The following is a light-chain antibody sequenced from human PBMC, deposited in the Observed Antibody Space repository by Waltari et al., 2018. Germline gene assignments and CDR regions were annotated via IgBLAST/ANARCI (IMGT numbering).Light chain of an antibody. CDR1: SDHSHYA. CDR2: VNSDGSH. Sequence: LALTQSPSASASLGASVTVTCTLSSDHSHYAIAWHPQQPQKGPRYLMKVNSDGSHIRGAGISDRFSGSSSGAERYLTISSLQSEDEGDYYCQTWDIATVVFGGGTKLTVL. J-gene: IGLJ2*01. CDR3: QTWDIATVV. V-gene: IGLV4-69*01.